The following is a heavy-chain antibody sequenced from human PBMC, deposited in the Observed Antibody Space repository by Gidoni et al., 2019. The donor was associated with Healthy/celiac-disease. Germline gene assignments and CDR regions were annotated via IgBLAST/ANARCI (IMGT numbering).Heavy chain of an antibody. CDR3: ARDLSIAAAGPHDY. CDR2: IWYDGSNK. Sequence: QVQLVESGGGVVQPGRSLRLSCAASGCTFSRYGMHWVRQAPGKGLEWVAVIWYDGSNKYYADSVKGRFTISRDNSKNTLYLQMNSLRAEDTAVYYCARDLSIAAAGPHDYWGQGTLVTVSS. V-gene: IGHV3-33*01. CDR1: GCTFSRYG. J-gene: IGHJ4*02. D-gene: IGHD6-13*01.